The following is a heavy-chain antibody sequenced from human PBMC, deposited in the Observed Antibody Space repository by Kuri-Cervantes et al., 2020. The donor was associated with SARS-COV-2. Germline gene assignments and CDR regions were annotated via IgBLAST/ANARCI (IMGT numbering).Heavy chain of an antibody. V-gene: IGHV3-48*04. CDR1: GFTFSSYS. CDR3: VRDGDHWNFDY. Sequence: GESLKISCAASGFTFSSYSMNWVRQAPGKGLEWASYISSSGSTIYYADSVKGRFTISRDNAKNSLYLQMNSLRAEDTAVYYCVRDGDHWNFDYWGQGTLVTVSS. J-gene: IGHJ4*02. CDR2: ISSSGSTI. D-gene: IGHD1-1*01.